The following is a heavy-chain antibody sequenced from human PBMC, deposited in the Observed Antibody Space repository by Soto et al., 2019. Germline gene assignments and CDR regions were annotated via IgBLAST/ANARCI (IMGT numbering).Heavy chain of an antibody. CDR3: AKNGQPPYYYYGMDV. Sequence: QGQLVQSGAEVKKPGASVKVSCKASGYTFTRYGISWVRQAPGQGLEWMGWISGYNGDTNYAQKFQGRVTXTXXXSXXTAFMELTSLTSADRAVYYCAKNGQPPYYYYGMDVWGQGTTVTVSS. CDR1: GYTFTRYG. V-gene: IGHV1-18*01. J-gene: IGHJ6*02. D-gene: IGHD2-8*01. CDR2: ISGYNGDT.